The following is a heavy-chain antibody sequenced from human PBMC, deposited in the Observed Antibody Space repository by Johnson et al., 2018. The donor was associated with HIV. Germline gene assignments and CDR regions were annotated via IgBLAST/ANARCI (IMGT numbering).Heavy chain of an antibody. V-gene: IGHV3-43D*03. CDR1: GFTFDDYA. Sequence: VQLVESGGGVVQPGRSLRLSCAASGFTFDDYAMHWVRQAPGKGLEWVSLISWDGGSTYYADSVKGRFTISRDNSKNSLYLQMNSLRAEDTAVYYVRVVGDAFDIWGQGTMVTDSS. CDR3: RVVGDAFDI. D-gene: IGHD2-15*01. J-gene: IGHJ3*02. CDR2: ISWDGGST.